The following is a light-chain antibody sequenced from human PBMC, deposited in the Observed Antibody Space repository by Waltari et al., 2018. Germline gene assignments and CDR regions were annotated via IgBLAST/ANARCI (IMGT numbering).Light chain of an antibody. J-gene: IGLJ1*01. CDR3: QVWDSGSDHYV. V-gene: IGLV3-21*02. Sequence: SYVLTQPPSVSVAPGQTARLSCDGNNIGLKNVQWYQQKPGQAPVLVVYDDGDRPSGIPERFSGSNSGNTATLTISRVDAGDEADYYCQVWDSGSDHYVFGTVTKVTVL. CDR2: DDG. CDR1: NIGLKN.